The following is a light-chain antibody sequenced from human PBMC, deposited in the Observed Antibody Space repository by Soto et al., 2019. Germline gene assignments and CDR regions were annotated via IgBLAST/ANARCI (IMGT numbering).Light chain of an antibody. J-gene: IGKJ1*01. V-gene: IGKV3-15*01. CDR1: QSVSSN. CDR3: QQYNNWPPRT. Sequence: EIVMTQSPATLSVFPGERATLSCRASQSVSSNLAWYQQKPGQPPRLLIYGASTRATGIPARFSGSGSGTEFTLTISSLQSGDFAVYYCQQYNNWPPRTFGQGTKVEIK. CDR2: GAS.